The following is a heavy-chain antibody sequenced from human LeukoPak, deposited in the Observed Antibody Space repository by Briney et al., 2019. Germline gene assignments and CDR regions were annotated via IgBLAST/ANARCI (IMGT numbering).Heavy chain of an antibody. J-gene: IGHJ4*02. CDR3: AKSDFIVVVPAAMYY. CDR2: ISGSGGST. Sequence: GGSLRLSCAASGFTFSSYAMSWVRQAPGKGLEWVSAISGSGGSTYYADSVKGRFTISRDNSKNTLYLQMNSLRAEDTAVYYFAKSDFIVVVPAAMYYWGQGTLVTVSS. V-gene: IGHV3-23*01. D-gene: IGHD2-2*01. CDR1: GFTFSSYA.